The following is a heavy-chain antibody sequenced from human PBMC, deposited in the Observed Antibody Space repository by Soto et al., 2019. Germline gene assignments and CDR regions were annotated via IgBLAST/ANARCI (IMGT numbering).Heavy chain of an antibody. Sequence: PSETLSPTCTVSGGSINSYYWSWIRQPPGKGLECIGYIYYSGSANYNPSLESRVTISVDTSKNQFSLKLSSVTAADTAVYYCASQFVDFDAFDIWGQGTMVTVSS. CDR1: GGSINSYY. J-gene: IGHJ3*02. V-gene: IGHV4-59*08. CDR2: IYYSGSA. CDR3: ASQFVDFDAFDI. D-gene: IGHD5-12*01.